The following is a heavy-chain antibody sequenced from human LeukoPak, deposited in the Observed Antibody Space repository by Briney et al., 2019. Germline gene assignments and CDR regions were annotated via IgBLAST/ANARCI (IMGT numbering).Heavy chain of an antibody. CDR1: VDSVSRNITA. CDR2: TYYRSKWYH. CDR3: ARGYYMDV. J-gene: IGHJ6*03. V-gene: IGHV6-1*01. D-gene: IGHD3-10*01. Sequence: SQTLSLTCAISVDSVSRNITAWNWLRQSPSRGLEWLGRTYYRSKWYHDYAVSVKSRITINPDTSKNQFSLQLNSVTPEDTAVYYCARGYYMDVWGKGTTVTVSS.